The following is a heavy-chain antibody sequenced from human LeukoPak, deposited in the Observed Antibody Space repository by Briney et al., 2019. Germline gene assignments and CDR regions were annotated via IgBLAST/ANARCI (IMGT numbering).Heavy chain of an antibody. J-gene: IGHJ3*02. Sequence: ASVKVSCKASGYTFTSYGISWVRQAPGQGLEWMGWISAYNGNTNYAKKLQGRVTMTTDTSTSTAYMELRSLRSDDTAVYYCARVGYYYDSSGYYRAFDIWGQGTMVTVSS. CDR1: GYTFTSYG. V-gene: IGHV1-18*01. CDR2: ISAYNGNT. CDR3: ARVGYYYDSSGYYRAFDI. D-gene: IGHD3-22*01.